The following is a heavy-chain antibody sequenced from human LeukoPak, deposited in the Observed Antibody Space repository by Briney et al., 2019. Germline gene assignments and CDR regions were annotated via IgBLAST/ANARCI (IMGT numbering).Heavy chain of an antibody. Sequence: ASVKVSCKASGYTFTSYGISWVRQAPGQGLEWMGWISAYNGNTNYAQKLQGRVTMTTDTSTSTAYMELRSLRSDDTAVYYCASGRMTTETTYCFDPWGQGTLITVSS. CDR2: ISAYNGNT. V-gene: IGHV1-18*04. CDR3: ASGRMTTETTYCFDP. J-gene: IGHJ5*02. CDR1: GYTFTSYG. D-gene: IGHD4-11*01.